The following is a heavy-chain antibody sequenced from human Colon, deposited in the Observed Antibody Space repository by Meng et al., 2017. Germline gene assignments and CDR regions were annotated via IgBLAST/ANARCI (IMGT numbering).Heavy chain of an antibody. J-gene: IGHJ6*04. V-gene: IGHV3-23*01. CDR3: AKDLEVATITYYGLDV. D-gene: IGHD5-12*01. Sequence: GGSLRLSCAASGFMFSAYAMTWVRQAPGKGLEWVSSISYVGDATYYADSLKGRFTISRDNSKHPVYQQMHSLRADDTAVYYCAKDLEVATITYYGLDVWGEGTTVTVSS. CDR1: GFMFSAYA. CDR2: ISYVGDAT.